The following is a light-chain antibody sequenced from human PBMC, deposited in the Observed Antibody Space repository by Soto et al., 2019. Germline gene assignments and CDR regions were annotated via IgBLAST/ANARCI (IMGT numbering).Light chain of an antibody. CDR1: QTISSW. CDR2: AAS. J-gene: IGKJ5*01. CDR3: QQYNSYPWT. V-gene: IGKV1-5*01. Sequence: DIQMTQSPSTLSASVGDRVTITCRASQTISSWLAWYQQKPGKAPKLLIYAASSLQSGVPSNFSGSGSGTEFTLTISSLQPEDFATYYCQQYNSYPWTFGQGTRLEI.